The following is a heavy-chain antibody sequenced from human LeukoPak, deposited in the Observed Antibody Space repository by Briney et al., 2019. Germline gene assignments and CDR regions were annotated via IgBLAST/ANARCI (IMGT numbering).Heavy chain of an antibody. D-gene: IGHD1-26*01. J-gene: IGHJ4*02. CDR2: IKQDGSEK. CDR3: ATLVGATDY. Sequence: GGSLRLSCAASGFTFSSYWMSWVRQAPGKGLEWVANIKQDGSEKNYVDSVKGRFTISRDNAKNSMYLQMNSLRAEDTALYYCATLVGATDYWGQGTLVTVSS. V-gene: IGHV3-7*03. CDR1: GFTFSSYW.